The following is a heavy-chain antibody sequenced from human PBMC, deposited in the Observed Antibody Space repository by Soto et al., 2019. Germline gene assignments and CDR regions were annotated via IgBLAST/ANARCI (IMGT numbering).Heavy chain of an antibody. D-gene: IGHD4-17*01. CDR2: INSDGSST. CDR3: ARDPRIYGDYFYYYGMDV. Sequence: GGSLRLSCAASGLTFSSYWMHWVRQAPGKGLVWVSRINSDGSSTSYADSVKGRLTISRDNAKNTLYLQMNSLRAEDTAVYYCARDPRIYGDYFYYYGMDVWGKGTTVTVSS. J-gene: IGHJ6*04. V-gene: IGHV3-74*01. CDR1: GLTFSSYW.